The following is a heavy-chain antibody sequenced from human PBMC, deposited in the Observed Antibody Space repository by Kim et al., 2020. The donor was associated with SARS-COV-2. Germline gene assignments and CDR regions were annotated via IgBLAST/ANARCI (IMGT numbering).Heavy chain of an antibody. CDR3: AKDSGNYYGDQLDY. CDR1: GFTFSRYA. Sequence: GGSLRLSCAASGFTFSRYAMSWVRQAPGKGLEWVSAISGSGGSTYYADSVKGRFTISRDNSKNTLYLQMNSLRAEDTAVYYCAKDSGNYYGDQLDYWGQGTLVSVSP. D-gene: IGHD4-17*01. CDR2: ISGSGGST. V-gene: IGHV3-23*01. J-gene: IGHJ4*02.